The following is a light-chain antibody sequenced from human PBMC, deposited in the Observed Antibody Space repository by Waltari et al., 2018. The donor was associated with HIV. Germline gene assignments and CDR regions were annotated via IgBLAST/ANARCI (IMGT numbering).Light chain of an antibody. Sequence: QSVLTQSPSASGTPGQRVTISCSGSIPNIGGNTVSWYQHLPGTAPKLLIYSNNPRPSGLPARFSGSTSGTSASLAISGLQSEDEADYYCAAWDANLNGRLFGGGTKLTVL. J-gene: IGLJ2*01. V-gene: IGLV1-44*01. CDR3: AAWDANLNGRL. CDR2: SNN. CDR1: IPNIGGNT.